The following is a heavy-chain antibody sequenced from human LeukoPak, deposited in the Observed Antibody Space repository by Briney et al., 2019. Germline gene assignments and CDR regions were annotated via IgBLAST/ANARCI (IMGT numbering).Heavy chain of an antibody. CDR1: GGSISSSSYY. V-gene: IGHV4-39*01. CDR2: IYYSGST. CDR3: ARHLADSSSPAEGYDY. J-gene: IGHJ4*02. D-gene: IGHD6-6*01. Sequence: SETLSLTCTVSGGSISSSSYYWGWIRQPPGKGLEWIGSIYYSGSTYYNPSLKSRVTISVDTSKNQFSLKLSSVTAADMAVYYCARHLADSSSPAEGYDYWGQGTLVTVSS.